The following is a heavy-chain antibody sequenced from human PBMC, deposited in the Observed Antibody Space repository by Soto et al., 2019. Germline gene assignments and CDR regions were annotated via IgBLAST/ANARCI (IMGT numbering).Heavy chain of an antibody. Sequence: PSETLSLTSAVYGESYSGYYWSWIRQPPGEGLKWIGEINQSGSTNYNPAPKIRVTISILTSKNQLYLNPSSMTAAETSVAYCGREIAATVTKSWGQGTLVTVSS. CDR1: GESYSGYY. D-gene: IGHD6-13*01. CDR3: GREIAATVTKS. J-gene: IGHJ5*02. V-gene: IGHV4-34*01. CDR2: INQSGST.